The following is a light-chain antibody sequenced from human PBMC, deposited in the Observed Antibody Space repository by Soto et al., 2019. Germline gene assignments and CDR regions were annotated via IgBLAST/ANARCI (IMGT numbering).Light chain of an antibody. J-gene: IGLJ1*01. CDR1: SSDIGAFNY. CDR3: CSYASTSTYV. V-gene: IGLV2-14*01. CDR2: AVS. Sequence: QSVLTQPASVSGSPGQSITISCTGTSSDIGAFNYVSWYQQHPGKAPKLIIYAVSNRPSGVSERFSGSKSDSTASLSISGLQAEDEADYYCCSYASTSTYVFGTGTKLTVL.